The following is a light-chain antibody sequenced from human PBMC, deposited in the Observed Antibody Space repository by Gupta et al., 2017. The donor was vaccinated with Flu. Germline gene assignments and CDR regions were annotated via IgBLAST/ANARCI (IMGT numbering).Light chain of an antibody. CDR3: QQYYSTLFT. V-gene: IGKV4-1*01. CDR2: WAS. J-gene: IGKJ3*01. Sequence: NCKSSQSILYSSNNKNYLAWYQQKPGQPPKMFINWASTRQSGVPDRFSGSGSGTDFTLTISSLQAEDVAVYYCQQYYSTLFTFGPGTKVDIK. CDR1: QSILYSSNNKNY.